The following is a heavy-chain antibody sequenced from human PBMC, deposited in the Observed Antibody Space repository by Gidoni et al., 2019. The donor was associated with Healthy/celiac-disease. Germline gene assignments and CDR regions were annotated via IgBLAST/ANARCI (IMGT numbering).Heavy chain of an antibody. CDR1: GFPLSSYG. CDR2: ISYDGSNK. V-gene: IGHV3-30*18. D-gene: IGHD6-19*01. CDR3: AKAGKSSGPDY. Sequence: QVQLVESGGGVVQPGRSLRLSCAASGFPLSSYGMHWVRQAPGKGLEWVAVISYDGSNKYYADSVKGRFTISRDNSKNTLYLQMNSLRAEDTAVYYCAKAGKSSGPDYWGQGTLVTVSS. J-gene: IGHJ4*02.